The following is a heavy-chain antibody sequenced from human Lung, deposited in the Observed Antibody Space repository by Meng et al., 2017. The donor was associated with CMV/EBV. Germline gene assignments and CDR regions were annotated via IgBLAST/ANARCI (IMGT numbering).Heavy chain of an antibody. CDR2: INPNSGGT. Sequence: ASXXVSXKASGYTFTGYYMHWVRQAPGQGLEWMGWINPNSGGTNYAQKFQGRVTMTRDTSISTAYMELSRLRSDDTAVYYCARVDCSSTSCYLLDGWFDPWGQGTPVTVSS. J-gene: IGHJ5*02. D-gene: IGHD2-2*01. V-gene: IGHV1-2*02. CDR1: GYTFTGYY. CDR3: ARVDCSSTSCYLLDGWFDP.